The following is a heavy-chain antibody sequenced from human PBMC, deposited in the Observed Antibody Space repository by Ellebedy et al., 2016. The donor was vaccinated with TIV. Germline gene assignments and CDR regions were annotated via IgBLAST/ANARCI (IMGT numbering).Heavy chain of an antibody. CDR2: ISYDGSNT. V-gene: IGHV3-30-3*01. Sequence: PGGSLRLSCAASGFTFSSYAMHWVRQAPGKGLEWVAIISYDGSNTYYAGSVKGRFTISRDNSKNTLYLQMNSLRAEDTAVYYCARDGPTSIAAADYYYGMDVWGQGTTVTVSS. CDR3: ARDGPTSIAAADYYYGMDV. D-gene: IGHD6-13*01. CDR1: GFTFSSYA. J-gene: IGHJ6*02.